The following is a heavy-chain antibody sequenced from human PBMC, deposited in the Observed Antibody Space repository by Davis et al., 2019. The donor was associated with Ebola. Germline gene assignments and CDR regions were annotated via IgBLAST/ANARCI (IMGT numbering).Heavy chain of an antibody. CDR2: INPSGGST. D-gene: IGHD3-10*01. Sequence: ASVKVSCKASGYTFTNYYMHWVRQAPGQGLEWMGIINPSGGSTSYAQKFQGRVTMTDDTSTSTVYMELSSLRSEDTAVYYGARVVRVYYYGMDVWGKGTTVTVSS. CDR1: GYTFTNYY. CDR3: ARVVRVYYYGMDV. J-gene: IGHJ6*04. V-gene: IGHV1-46*01.